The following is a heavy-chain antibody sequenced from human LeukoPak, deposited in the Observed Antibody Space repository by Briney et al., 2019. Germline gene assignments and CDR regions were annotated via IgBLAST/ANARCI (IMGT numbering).Heavy chain of an antibody. CDR1: GGSISSYY. J-gene: IGHJ4*02. CDR3: AGTYYYDSSGYFDY. Sequence: PSETLSFTCTVSGGSISSYYWSWIRQPPGKGLEWIGYIYYSGSTNYNPSLKSRVTISVDTSKNQFSLKLSSVTAADTAVYYCAGTYYYDSSGYFDYWGQGTLVTVSS. V-gene: IGHV4-59*01. CDR2: IYYSGST. D-gene: IGHD3-22*01.